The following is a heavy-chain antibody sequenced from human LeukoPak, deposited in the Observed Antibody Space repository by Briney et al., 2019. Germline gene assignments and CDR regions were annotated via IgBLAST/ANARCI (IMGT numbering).Heavy chain of an antibody. V-gene: IGHV3-23*01. CDR3: ASLIGHTDYYDSSGYSSPFDS. J-gene: IGHJ4*02. D-gene: IGHD3-22*01. CDR2: ISGSGVST. Sequence: GGSLRLSCAASGFRFSSYAMSWVRQAPGKGLEWVSAISGSGVSTYYADSVKGRFTVSRDNSKDTLYLQMNSLRAEDTAVYYCASLIGHTDYYDSSGYSSPFDSWGQGTLVTVSS. CDR1: GFRFSSYA.